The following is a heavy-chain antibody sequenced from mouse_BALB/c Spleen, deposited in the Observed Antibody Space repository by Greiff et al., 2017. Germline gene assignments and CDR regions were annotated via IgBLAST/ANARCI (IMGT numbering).Heavy chain of an antibody. CDR3: ARSGVRRAWFAY. V-gene: IGHV1-54*01. Sequence: VQLQQSGAELVRPGTSVKVSCKASGYAFTNYLIEWVKQRPGQGLEWIGVINPGSGGTNYNEKFKGKATLTADKSSSTAYMQLSSLTSDDSAVYFCARSGVRRAWFAYWGQGTLVTVSA. CDR1: GYAFTNYL. CDR2: INPGSGGT. D-gene: IGHD2-14*01. J-gene: IGHJ3*01.